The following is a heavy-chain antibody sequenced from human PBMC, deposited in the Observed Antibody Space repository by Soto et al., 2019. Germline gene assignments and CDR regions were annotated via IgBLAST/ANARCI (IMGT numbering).Heavy chain of an antibody. CDR3: ARDLFYRDSSGSHY. J-gene: IGHJ4*02. D-gene: IGHD3-22*01. CDR2: IIPIFGTA. V-gene: IGHV1-69*13. CDR1: GGTFSSYA. Sequence: FSVKVSCKASGGTFSSYAISWVRQAPGQGLEWMGGIIPIFGTANYAQKFQGRVTITADESTSTAYMELSSLRSEDTAVYYCARDLFYRDSSGSHYWGQGTLVTVSS.